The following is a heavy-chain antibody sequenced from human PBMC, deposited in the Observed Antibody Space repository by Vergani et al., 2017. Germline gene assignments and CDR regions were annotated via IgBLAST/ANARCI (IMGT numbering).Heavy chain of an antibody. V-gene: IGHV1-69*13. CDR1: GGTFSSYA. J-gene: IGHJ3*02. CDR2: IIPIFGTA. Sequence: QVQLVQSGAEVKKPGSSVKVSCKASGGTFSSYAISWVRQAPGQGLEWMGRIIPIFGTANYAQKFQGRVTITADESTSTAYMELSSLRSEDTAVYYCARGRRMTTVVTGRDAFDIWGQGTMVTVSS. CDR3: ARGRRMTTVVTGRDAFDI. D-gene: IGHD4-23*01.